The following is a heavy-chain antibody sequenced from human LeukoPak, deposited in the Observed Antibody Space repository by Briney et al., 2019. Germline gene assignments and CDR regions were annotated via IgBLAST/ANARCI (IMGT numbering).Heavy chain of an antibody. CDR3: ARGSFPLRMGYYYGSGRYYFDY. V-gene: IGHV4-34*01. J-gene: IGHJ4*02. CDR2: INHSGST. Sequence: SETLSPTCAVYGGSFSGYYWSWIRQPPGKGLEWIGEINHSGSTNYNPSLKSRVTISVDTSKNQFSLKLSSVTAADTAVYYCARGSFPLRMGYYYGSGRYYFDYWGQGTLVTVSS. D-gene: IGHD3-10*01. CDR1: GGSFSGYY.